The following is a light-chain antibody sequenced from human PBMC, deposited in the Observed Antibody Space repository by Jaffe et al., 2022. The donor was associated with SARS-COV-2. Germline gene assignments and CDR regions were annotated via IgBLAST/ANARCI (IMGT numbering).Light chain of an antibody. J-gene: IGKJ1*01. CDR2: KAS. V-gene: IGKV1-5*03. CDR3: QQYNTYSRT. CDR1: QSISSW. Sequence: DIQMTQSPPTLSASVGDRVTITCRASQSISSWLAWYQQKPGKAPKVLIYKASSLESGVPSRFSGSGSGTEFTLTISSLQPDDFATYYCQQYNTYSRTFGQGTNVESK.